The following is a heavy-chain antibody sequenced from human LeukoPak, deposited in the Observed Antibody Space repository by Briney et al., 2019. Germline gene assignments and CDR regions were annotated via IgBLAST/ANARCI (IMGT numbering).Heavy chain of an antibody. CDR2: ISYDGSNK. CDR1: GFTFSSYA. V-gene: IGHV3-30-3*01. D-gene: IGHD3-22*01. CDR3: ARDLVVL. Sequence: PGRSLRLSCAASGFTFSSYAMHWVRQAPGKGLEWVAVISYDGSNKYYADSAKGRFTISRDNSKNTLYLQMNSLRAEDTAVYYCARDLVVLWGQGTLVTVSS. J-gene: IGHJ4*02.